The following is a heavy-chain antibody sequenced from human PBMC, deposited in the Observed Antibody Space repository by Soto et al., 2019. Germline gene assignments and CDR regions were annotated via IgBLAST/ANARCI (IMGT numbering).Heavy chain of an antibody. Sequence: ASVKVSCKASGFSFTSSGFNWVRQAPGQGLEWMGWISTHNGNTIYAQKFQGRVIMTMDTSTTTVYMELRSLRPDDTAVYLCAREGILGLFDAYDLWGQGTMVTVSS. D-gene: IGHD3-3*01. CDR1: GFSFTSSG. CDR3: AREGILGLFDAYDL. V-gene: IGHV1-18*04. CDR2: ISTHNGNT. J-gene: IGHJ3*01.